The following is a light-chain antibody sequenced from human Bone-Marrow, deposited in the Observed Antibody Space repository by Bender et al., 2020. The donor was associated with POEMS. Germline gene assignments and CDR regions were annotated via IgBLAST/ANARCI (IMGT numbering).Light chain of an antibody. J-gene: IGLJ3*02. Sequence: SSELTQPPSVSVSPGQTASITCSGDTLANQYTFWYHQKPGQSPVLVIYQDAKRPSGIPERFSGSNSGNTATLTISGTQAMDEADYYCQAWDSNTGVFGGGTKLTVL. V-gene: IGLV3-1*01. CDR3: QAWDSNTGV. CDR1: TLANQY. CDR2: QDA.